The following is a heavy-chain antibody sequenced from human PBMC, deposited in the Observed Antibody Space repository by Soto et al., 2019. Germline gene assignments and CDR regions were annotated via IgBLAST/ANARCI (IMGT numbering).Heavy chain of an antibody. D-gene: IGHD6-19*01. V-gene: IGHV3-23*01. J-gene: IGHJ4*02. CDR3: AKATTNGGWFNPFDS. CDR2: LSGSGTST. Sequence: PGGSLRLSCGASGFSFVNYAMNWVRQAPGKGLEWVSGLSGSGTSTYYADSVKGRFTISRDNSRDTLFLQMSSLTADDTAVYYCAKATTNGGWFNPFDSWGQGALVTVSS. CDR1: GFSFVNYA.